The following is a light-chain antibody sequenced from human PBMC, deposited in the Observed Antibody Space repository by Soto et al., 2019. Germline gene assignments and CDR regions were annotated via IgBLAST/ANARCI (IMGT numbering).Light chain of an antibody. V-gene: IGKV1-39*01. CDR2: VAS. CDR1: QSRSNS. J-gene: IGKJ2*01. Sequence: DIQMTQSLSSLSASVGDTVTITCRASQSRSNSLGWYQQKPGKGPKFLIYVASTLQRGVPSRFSGRGSGTDFTLTISSLQPEDVETYYCQQTFSPPYTFGQGTKLEIK. CDR3: QQTFSPPYT.